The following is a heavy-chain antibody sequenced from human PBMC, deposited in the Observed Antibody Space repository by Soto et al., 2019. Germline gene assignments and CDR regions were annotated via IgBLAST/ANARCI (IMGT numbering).Heavy chain of an antibody. Sequence: PSETLSLTCAVYGGSFSGYYWSWIRQPPGKGLEWIGEINHSGSTNYNPSLKSRVTISVDTSKNQFSLKLSSVTAADTAVYYCARVGLCSSTSCFRNYYGMDVWGQGTTVTVSS. CDR3: ARVGLCSSTSCFRNYYGMDV. CDR2: INHSGST. V-gene: IGHV4-34*01. CDR1: GGSFSGYY. J-gene: IGHJ6*02. D-gene: IGHD2-2*01.